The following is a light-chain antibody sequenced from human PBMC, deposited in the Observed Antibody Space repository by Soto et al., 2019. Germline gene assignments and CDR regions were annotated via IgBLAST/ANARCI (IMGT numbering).Light chain of an antibody. Sequence: QSVLTQPASVSGSPGQSITISCSGSSSDIGAYNYVSWYQQHPGKAPKLLIYEVSHRPSRVSNRFSASKSGNTASLTISGLQTEDEADYYCSSYTSSTTLYVFGTGTKLTVL. CDR1: SSDIGAYNY. CDR3: SSYTSSTTLYV. V-gene: IGLV2-14*01. J-gene: IGLJ1*01. CDR2: EVS.